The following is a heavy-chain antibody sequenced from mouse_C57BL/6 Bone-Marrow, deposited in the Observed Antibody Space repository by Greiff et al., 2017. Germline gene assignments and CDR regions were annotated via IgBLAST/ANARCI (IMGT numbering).Heavy chain of an antibody. Sequence: VQLQQSGPVLVKPGASVQMSCKASGYTFTDYYMNWVKQSHGKSLEWIGVINPYNGGTSYNQKFKGKATLTVDKSSRTAYMELNSLTSEDSAVYYCARTVGRWYFDVWGTGTTVTVSS. D-gene: IGHD1-1*01. CDR3: ARTVGRWYFDV. V-gene: IGHV1-19*01. CDR2: INPYNGGT. CDR1: GYTFTDYY. J-gene: IGHJ1*03.